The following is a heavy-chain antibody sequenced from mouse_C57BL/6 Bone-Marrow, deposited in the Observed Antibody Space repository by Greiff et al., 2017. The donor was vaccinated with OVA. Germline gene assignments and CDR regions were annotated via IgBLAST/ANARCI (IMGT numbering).Heavy chain of an antibody. Sequence: EVQGVESGGGLVQPKGSLKLSCAASGFTFNTYAMHWVRQAPGKGLEWVARIRSKSSNYATYYADSVKDRFTISRDDSQSMLYLQMNNLKTEDTAMYYCVRGGGCITTVVEWYFDVWGTGTTVTVSS. CDR1: GFTFNTYA. D-gene: IGHD1-1*01. V-gene: IGHV10-3*01. J-gene: IGHJ1*03. CDR3: VRGGGCITTVVEWYFDV. CDR2: IRSKSSNYAT.